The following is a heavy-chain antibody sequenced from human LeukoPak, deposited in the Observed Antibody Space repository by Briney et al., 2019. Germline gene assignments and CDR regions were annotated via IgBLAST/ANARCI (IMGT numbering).Heavy chain of an antibody. Sequence: SETLSLTCTVSGGSSSSYYWSWIRQPPGKGLEWIGYIYYSGSTNYNPSLKSRVTISVDTSKNQFSLKLSSVTAADTAVYYCARQLEGATTFDYWGQGTLVTVSS. CDR3: ARQLEGATTFDY. V-gene: IGHV4-59*08. D-gene: IGHD1-26*01. CDR1: GGSSSSYY. CDR2: IYYSGST. J-gene: IGHJ4*02.